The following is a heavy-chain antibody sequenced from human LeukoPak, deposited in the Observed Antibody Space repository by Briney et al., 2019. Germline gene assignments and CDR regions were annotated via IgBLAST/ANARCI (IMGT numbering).Heavy chain of an antibody. CDR1: GGSVRSDSYY. J-gene: IGHJ3*01. Sequence: SETLSLTCTVSGGSVRSDSYYWSWIRQPPGKGLEWIGYVYYSGSTNYNPSLKSRVTISVDTSKNQFSLKLRSVTAADTAVYYCVREAATDYYDSSGYYRQTEVFDAWGQGTMVTISS. V-gene: IGHV4-61*01. CDR2: VYYSGST. CDR3: VREAATDYYDSSGYYRQTEVFDA. D-gene: IGHD3-22*01.